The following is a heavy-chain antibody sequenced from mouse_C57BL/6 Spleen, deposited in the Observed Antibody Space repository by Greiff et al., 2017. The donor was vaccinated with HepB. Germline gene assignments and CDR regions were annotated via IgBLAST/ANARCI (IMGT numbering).Heavy chain of an antibody. CDR3: ARDYDVGYYAMDY. CDR2: ISDGGSYT. CDR1: GFTFSSYA. V-gene: IGHV5-4*01. D-gene: IGHD2-12*01. Sequence: EVKLEESGGGLVKPGGSLKLSCAASGFTFSSYAMSWVRQTPEKRLEWVATISDGGSYTYYPDNVKGRFTISRDNAKNNLYLQMSHLKSEDTAMYYCARDYDVGYYAMDYWGQGTSVTVSS. J-gene: IGHJ4*01.